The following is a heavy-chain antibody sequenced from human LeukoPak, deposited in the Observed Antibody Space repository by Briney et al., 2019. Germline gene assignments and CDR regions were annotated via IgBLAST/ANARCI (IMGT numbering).Heavy chain of an antibody. J-gene: IGHJ4*02. CDR1: GYTFAGYW. D-gene: IGHD3-10*01. V-gene: IGHV5-51*01. CDR3: AREGLRGVDY. Sequence: GESLKISCQGSGYTFAGYWIGWVRQMPGKGLEWMGIIYPGDSDTRYSPSLQGQVTISADKSISTAYLQWSSLKASDTAMYYCAREGLRGVDYWGQGTLVTVSS. CDR2: IYPGDSDT.